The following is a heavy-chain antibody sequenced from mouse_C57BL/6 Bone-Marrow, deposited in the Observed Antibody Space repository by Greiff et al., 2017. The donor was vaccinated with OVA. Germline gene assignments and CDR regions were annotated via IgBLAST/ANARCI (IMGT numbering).Heavy chain of an antibody. CDR1: GYSFTGYY. J-gene: IGHJ1*03. CDR3: ATRKNYYGSSYGWYFDV. D-gene: IGHD1-1*01. V-gene: IGHV1-42*01. CDR2: INPSTGGT. Sequence: EVKLMESGPELVKPGASVKISCKASGYSFTGYYMNWVKQSPEKSLEWIGEINPSTGGTTYNQKFKAKATLTVDKSSSTAYMQLKSLTSEDSAVYYGATRKNYYGSSYGWYFDVWGTGTTVTVSS.